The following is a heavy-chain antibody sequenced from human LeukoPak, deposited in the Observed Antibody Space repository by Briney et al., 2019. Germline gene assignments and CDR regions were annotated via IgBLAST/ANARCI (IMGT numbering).Heavy chain of an antibody. V-gene: IGHV3-33*01. D-gene: IGHD3-9*01. CDR1: GFTFSSYG. CDR2: IWYDGSNK. Sequence: GGPLRLSCAASGFTFSSYGMLWVRQAPGKGLEWVAVIWYDGSNKYYADSVKGRFTISRDNSKNTLYLQMNSLRAEDTAVYYCARNLADGAGYDKGIDYWGQGTLVTVSS. J-gene: IGHJ4*02. CDR3: ARNLADGAGYDKGIDY.